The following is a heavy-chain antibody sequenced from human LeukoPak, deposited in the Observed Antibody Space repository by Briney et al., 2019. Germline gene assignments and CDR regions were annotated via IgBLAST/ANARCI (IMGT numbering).Heavy chain of an antibody. J-gene: IGHJ4*02. V-gene: IGHV4-39*07. CDR3: ARGRGIGYSYGGYYFDY. Sequence: SETLSLTCTVSGGSISSSSYYWGWIRQPPGKGLEWIGSIYYSGSTNYNPSLKSRVTISVDTSKNQFSLKLSSVTAADTAVYYCARGRGIGYSYGGYYFDYWGQGTLVTVSS. D-gene: IGHD5-18*01. CDR2: IYYSGST. CDR1: GGSISSSSYY.